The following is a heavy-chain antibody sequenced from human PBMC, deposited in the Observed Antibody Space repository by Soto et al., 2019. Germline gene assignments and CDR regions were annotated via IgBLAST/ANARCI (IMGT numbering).Heavy chain of an antibody. J-gene: IGHJ6*02. CDR1: GFTFSSYA. D-gene: IGHD7-27*01. CDR2: ISYDGSNK. Sequence: GGSLRLSCAASGFTFSSYAMHWVRQAPGKGLEWVAVISYDGSNKYYADSVKGRFTISRDNSKNTLYLQMNSLRAEDTAVYYCARDFVVGVPTINWASGMDAWGQESTLTISS. V-gene: IGHV3-30-3*01. CDR3: ARDFVVGVPTINWASGMDA.